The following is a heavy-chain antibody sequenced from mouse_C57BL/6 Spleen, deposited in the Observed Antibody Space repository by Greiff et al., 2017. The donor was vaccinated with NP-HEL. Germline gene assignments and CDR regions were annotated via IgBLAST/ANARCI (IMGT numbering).Heavy chain of an antibody. D-gene: IGHD2-1*01. J-gene: IGHJ4*01. Sequence: EVMLVESGGGLVQPGGSLKLSCAASGFTFSDYGMAWVRQAPRKGPEWVAFISNLAYSIYYADTVTGRFTISRENAKNTLYLEMSSLRSEDTAMYYCARHERGGNYEGYAMDYWGQGTSVTVSS. CDR2: ISNLAYSI. CDR3: ARHERGGNYEGYAMDY. CDR1: GFTFSDYG. V-gene: IGHV5-15*01.